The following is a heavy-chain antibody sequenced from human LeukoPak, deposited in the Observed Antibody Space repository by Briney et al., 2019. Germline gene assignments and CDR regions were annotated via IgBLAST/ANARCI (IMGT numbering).Heavy chain of an antibody. CDR2: IKQDGGEK. Sequence: PGGSLRLSCAAPVFTISSYWMRWVRQAPGKGLEWVANIKQDGGEKYYVDSVKGRFTISRDNAKNSLHLQMNSLRAEDTAVYYCAKKGVAAASGTPYYFDNWGQGTLVTVSS. J-gene: IGHJ4*02. CDR1: VFTISSYW. D-gene: IGHD6-13*01. V-gene: IGHV3-7*05. CDR3: AKKGVAAASGTPYYFDN.